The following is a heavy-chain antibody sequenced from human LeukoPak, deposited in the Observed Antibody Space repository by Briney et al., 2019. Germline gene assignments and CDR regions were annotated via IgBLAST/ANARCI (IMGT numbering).Heavy chain of an antibody. J-gene: IGHJ4*02. D-gene: IGHD3-9*01. Sequence: SETLSLTCTVSGGSISNYYWNWIRQPPGKGLEWIGYIYYSGSTNYNPSLKSRVTISVDTSKNQFSLKLSSVTAADTAVYYCARAGAYYDILTGYYPGHFDYWGQGTLVTVSS. CDR2: IYYSGST. V-gene: IGHV4-59*01. CDR1: GGSISNYY. CDR3: ARAGAYYDILTGYYPGHFDY.